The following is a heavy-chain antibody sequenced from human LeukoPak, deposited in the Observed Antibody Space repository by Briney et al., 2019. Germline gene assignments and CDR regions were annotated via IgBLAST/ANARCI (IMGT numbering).Heavy chain of an antibody. Sequence: SETLSLTCTVSGGSISSYYWSWIRQPPGKGLEWIGYIHFSGSTNYNPSLKSRVTVSDDKSKNQFSLKLSSVTAADTAVYYCARAPGRNWFDPWGQGTLVTVSS. V-gene: IGHV4-59*12. CDR3: ARAPGRNWFDP. J-gene: IGHJ5*02. CDR2: IHFSGST. CDR1: GGSISSYY.